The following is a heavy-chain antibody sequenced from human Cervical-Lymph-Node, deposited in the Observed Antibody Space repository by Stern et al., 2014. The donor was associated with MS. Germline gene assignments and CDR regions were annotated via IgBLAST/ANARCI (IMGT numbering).Heavy chain of an antibody. Sequence: QVQLVESGAEVEKPGASVKVSCKASGYIFTDYYLHWVRQAPGQGLEWMGRINPKNGGTSYAQSFQGRVPLTRDTSITTAYMDLSRLTSDDTAVYYCTRALRIADRPSPGGHWFDPWGQGTLVIVSS. V-gene: IGHV1-2*02. CDR2: INPKNGGT. J-gene: IGHJ5*02. CDR1: GYIFTDYY. CDR3: TRALRIADRPSPGGHWFDP. D-gene: IGHD6-6*01.